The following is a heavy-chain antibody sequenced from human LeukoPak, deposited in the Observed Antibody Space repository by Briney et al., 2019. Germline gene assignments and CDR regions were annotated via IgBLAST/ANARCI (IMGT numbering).Heavy chain of an antibody. CDR1: GFTFSSYW. CDR2: INSDGSST. J-gene: IGHJ4*02. CDR3: ARDGIGWELLRAPTFPSGTDFDY. V-gene: IGHV3-74*01. D-gene: IGHD1-26*01. Sequence: QAGGSLRLSCAASGFTFSSYWMHWVRQAPGKGLVWVSRINSDGSSTSYADSVKGRFTISRDNAKNTLYLQMNSLRAEDTAVYYCARDGIGWELLRAPTFPSGTDFDYWGQGTLVTVSS.